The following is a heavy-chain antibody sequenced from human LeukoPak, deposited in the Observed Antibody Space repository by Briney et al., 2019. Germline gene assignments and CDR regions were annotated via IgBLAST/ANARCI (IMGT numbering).Heavy chain of an antibody. CDR3: ASWGSGYSYGSFDY. V-gene: IGHV3-30-3*02. CDR1: GFSFSSYA. D-gene: IGHD5-18*01. Sequence: PGGSLRLSCAASGFSFSSYAMHWVRQAPGKGLEWVAVISYDGSNKYYADSVKGRFTISRDNSKNTLYLQMNSLRAEDTAVYYCASWGSGYSYGSFDYWGQGTLVTVSS. J-gene: IGHJ4*02. CDR2: ISYDGSNK.